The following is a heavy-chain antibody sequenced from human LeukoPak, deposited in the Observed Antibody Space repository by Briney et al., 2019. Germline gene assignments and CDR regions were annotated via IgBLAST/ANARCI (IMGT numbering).Heavy chain of an antibody. CDR3: AREGSGYTYGRGSYFDY. CDR1: GGSISNYY. CDR2: ISYSGST. Sequence: SETLSLTCTVSGGSISNYYWSWIRQPPGKGLEWLGYISYSGSTNYNPSLKSRVTISVDTSKNQFSLKLNSVTAADTAVYYCAREGSGYTYGRGSYFDYWGQGILVTVSS. V-gene: IGHV4-59*01. J-gene: IGHJ4*02. D-gene: IGHD5-18*01.